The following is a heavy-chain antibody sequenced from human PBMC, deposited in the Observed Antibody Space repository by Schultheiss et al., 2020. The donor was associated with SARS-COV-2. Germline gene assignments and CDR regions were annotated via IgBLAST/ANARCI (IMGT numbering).Heavy chain of an antibody. J-gene: IGHJ5*02. CDR2: ISLYNGNT. CDR3: ARVPDYDFYLNWFDP. D-gene: IGHD3-3*01. Sequence: ASVKVSCKASGDSFTSHGFSWVRQAPGQGLEWMGWISLYNGNTNYARKFQGRVTMTIDTSTSTVYMELRSLRSDDTAVYYCARVPDYDFYLNWFDPWGQGTLVTVSS. CDR1: GDSFTSHG. V-gene: IGHV1-18*01.